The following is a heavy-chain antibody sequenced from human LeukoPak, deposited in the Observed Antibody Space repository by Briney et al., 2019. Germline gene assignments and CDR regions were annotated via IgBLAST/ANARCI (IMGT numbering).Heavy chain of an antibody. D-gene: IGHD1-7*01. CDR3: ARGATDTTRWFDP. CDR1: GFTFSSYG. Sequence: GGSLRLSCAASGFTFSSYGMHWVRQAPGKGLEWVAFIRYDGTNKYYADSVKGRFTISRDNSKNSLYLQMNGLRADDTATYYCARGATDTTRWFDPWGQGTLVTVSS. CDR2: IRYDGTNK. V-gene: IGHV3-30*02. J-gene: IGHJ5*02.